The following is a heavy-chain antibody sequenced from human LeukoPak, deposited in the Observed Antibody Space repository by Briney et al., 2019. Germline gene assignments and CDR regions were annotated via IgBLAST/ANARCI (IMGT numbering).Heavy chain of an antibody. CDR3: ARSNRRGRGAFDI. Sequence: GGSLRLSCAASGFTFRSYSMNWVRQAPGKGLEWLSYISRSNSTIYYVDDVQGRFTISRDNANNSLYMQMNSLREEDTAMYYCARSNRRGRGAFDIWRQGTMVIVSS. J-gene: IGHJ3*02. CDR2: ISRSNSTI. CDR1: GFTFRSYS. D-gene: IGHD3-16*01. V-gene: IGHV3-48*02.